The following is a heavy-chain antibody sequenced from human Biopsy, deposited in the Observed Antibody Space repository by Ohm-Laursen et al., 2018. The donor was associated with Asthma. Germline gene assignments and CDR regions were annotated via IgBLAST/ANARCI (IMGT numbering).Heavy chain of an antibody. V-gene: IGHV3-30*03. CDR1: GFTFSSFG. D-gene: IGHD2-15*01. Sequence: SLRLSCSASGFTFSSFGMHWVRQTPAKGLEWVAVISFDGSNKYYADSVKGRFTISRDNSKNALYLQMTSLSAEDSAVYYCARVDGVVEAATRLGGMDVWGQGTTVTVSS. CDR2: ISFDGSNK. CDR3: ARVDGVVEAATRLGGMDV. J-gene: IGHJ6*02.